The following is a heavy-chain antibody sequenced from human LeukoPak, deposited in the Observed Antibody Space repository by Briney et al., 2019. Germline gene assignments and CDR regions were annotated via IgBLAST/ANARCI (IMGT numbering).Heavy chain of an antibody. V-gene: IGHV3-21*01. CDR3: DRDMRDAGITMIVVGAFDI. Sequence: GGSLRLSCAVSGVTFSSYSMNWVRQAPGKGLEWVSSISSSSSYIYYADSVKGRFTISRDNAKNSLYLQMNSLRAEDTAVYYCDRDMRDAGITMIVVGAFDIWGQGTMVTVSS. J-gene: IGHJ3*02. CDR2: ISSSSSYI. CDR1: GVTFSSYS. D-gene: IGHD3-22*01.